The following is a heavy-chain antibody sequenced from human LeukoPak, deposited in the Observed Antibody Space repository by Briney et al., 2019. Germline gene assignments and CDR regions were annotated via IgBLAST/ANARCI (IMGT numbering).Heavy chain of an antibody. CDR1: GFTFSSYS. V-gene: IGHV3-21*01. CDR3: PRDNSSNNGGTNHFAS. CDR2: ISSSSSYI. Sequence: PGGSLRLSCAASGFTFSSYSMNWVRQAPGKGLEWVSSISSSSSYIYYADSVKGRFTISRDNAKNSLYLQMNSLRAEDTAVYYWPRDNSSNNGGTNHFASWGQGTLVTVSS. J-gene: IGHJ4*02. D-gene: IGHD4-23*01.